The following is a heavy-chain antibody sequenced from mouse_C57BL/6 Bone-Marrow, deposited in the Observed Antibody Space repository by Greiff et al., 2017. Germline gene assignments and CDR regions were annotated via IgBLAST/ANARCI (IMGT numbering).Heavy chain of an antibody. Sequence: EVQLQQSGAELVRPGASVKLSCTASGFNIKDYYMHWVKQRPEQGLEWIGRIDPEDGDTEYAPKFPGKATLTADPSSNPAYLQLSSLTSEDTAVYYCTTSIIHYGSSYYAMDYWGQGTSVTVSS. V-gene: IGHV14-1*01. CDR3: TTSIIHYGSSYYAMDY. CDR1: GFNIKDYY. J-gene: IGHJ4*01. D-gene: IGHD1-1*01. CDR2: IDPEDGDT.